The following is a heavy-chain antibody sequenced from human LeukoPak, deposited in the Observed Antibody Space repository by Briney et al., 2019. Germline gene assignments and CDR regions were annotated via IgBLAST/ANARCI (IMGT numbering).Heavy chain of an antibody. V-gene: IGHV3-30*02. CDR3: AKDLSPMVGAKTSDY. CDR1: GFTFSSYG. D-gene: IGHD1-26*01. CDR2: IRYDGTNK. Sequence: PGGSLRLSCAASGFTFSSYGMHWVRQAPGKGLEWVAFIRYDGTNKYYADSVKGRFTISRDNSKNTLYLQLHSLRAEDTAVYSCAKDLSPMVGAKTSDYWGQGTLVTVSS. J-gene: IGHJ4*02.